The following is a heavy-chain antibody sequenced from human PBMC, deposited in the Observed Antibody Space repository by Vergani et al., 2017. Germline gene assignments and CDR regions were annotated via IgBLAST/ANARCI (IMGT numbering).Heavy chain of an antibody. CDR3: AKDRIDSSGYYYLFDY. Sequence: VQLVESGGGLVQPGGSLRLSCAASGFTFSSYGMHWVRQAPGKGLEWVAFIRYDGSNKYYADSVKGRFTISRDNSKNTLYLQMNSLRAEDTAVYYCAKDRIDSSGYYYLFDYWGQGTLVTVSS. V-gene: IGHV3-30*02. D-gene: IGHD3-22*01. CDR1: GFTFSSYG. J-gene: IGHJ4*02. CDR2: IRYDGSNK.